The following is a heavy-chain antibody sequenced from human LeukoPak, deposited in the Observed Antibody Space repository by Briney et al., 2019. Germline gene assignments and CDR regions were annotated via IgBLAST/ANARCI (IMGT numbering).Heavy chain of an antibody. Sequence: SETLSLTCAVYGGSFSGYYWSWIRQPPGKGLEWIGEINHSGSTNYNPSLKSRVTISVDTSKNQFSLKLSSVTAADTAMYYCARIPPRSYCSGGSCYRNAFDIWGQGTMVTVSS. CDR3: ARIPPRSYCSGGSCYRNAFDI. J-gene: IGHJ3*02. V-gene: IGHV4-34*01. D-gene: IGHD2-15*01. CDR2: INHSGST. CDR1: GGSFSGYY.